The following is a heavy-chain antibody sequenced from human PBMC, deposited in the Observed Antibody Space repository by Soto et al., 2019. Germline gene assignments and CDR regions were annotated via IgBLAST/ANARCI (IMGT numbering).Heavy chain of an antibody. Sequence: ESLKISCKGSGYSFTSYWIGWVRQMPGKGLEWMGIIYPGDSDTRYSPSFQGQVTISADKSISTAYLQWSSLKASDTAMYYCAREGSIARNYYYGMDVWGQGTTVTVSS. CDR3: AREGSIARNYYYGMDV. J-gene: IGHJ6*02. V-gene: IGHV5-51*01. CDR2: IYPGDSDT. CDR1: GYSFTSYW. D-gene: IGHD6-6*01.